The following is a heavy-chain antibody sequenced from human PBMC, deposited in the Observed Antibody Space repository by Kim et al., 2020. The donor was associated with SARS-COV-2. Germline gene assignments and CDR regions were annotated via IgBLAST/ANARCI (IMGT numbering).Heavy chain of an antibody. CDR3: ARAVVPAAITWFDP. Sequence: GGSLRLSCAASGFTFSSYSMNWVRQAPGKGLEWVSSISSSSSYIYYADSVKGRFTISRDNAKNSLYLQMNSLRAEDTAVYYCARAVVPAAITWFDPWGQGTLVTVSS. V-gene: IGHV3-21*01. CDR2: ISSSSSYI. CDR1: GFTFSSYS. D-gene: IGHD2-2*02. J-gene: IGHJ5*02.